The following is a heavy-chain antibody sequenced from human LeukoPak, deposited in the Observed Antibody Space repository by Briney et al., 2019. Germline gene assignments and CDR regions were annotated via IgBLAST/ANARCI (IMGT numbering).Heavy chain of an antibody. CDR1: GFTFSSSS. CDR2: ISSSSSYI. J-gene: IGHJ5*02. D-gene: IGHD5-18*01. Sequence: GGSLRLSCAASGFTFSSSSMNWVRQAPGKGLEWVSSISSSSSYISYADSLKGRFTISRDNAKNSLYLQMNSLRAEDTAVYYCAGDNGYGWFDPWGQGTLVTVSS. V-gene: IGHV3-21*01. CDR3: AGDNGYGWFDP.